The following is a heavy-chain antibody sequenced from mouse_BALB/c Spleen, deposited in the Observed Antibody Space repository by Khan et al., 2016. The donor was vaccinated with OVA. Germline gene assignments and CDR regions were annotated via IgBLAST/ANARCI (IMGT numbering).Heavy chain of an antibody. V-gene: IGHV1-54*01. CDR2: INPGSGGT. CDR1: GYAFNNYM. J-gene: IGHJ3*01. CDR3: ARGGYGSLAY. Sequence: QVQLQQPGAELVRPGTSVKVSCKASGYAFNNYMLEWVKQRPGQGLEWIGVINPGSGGTNYNEKFQGKATLTADKSSNTAYMQLSSLTSDDSAVYFCARGGYGSLAYWGQGTLVTVSA. D-gene: IGHD1-1*02.